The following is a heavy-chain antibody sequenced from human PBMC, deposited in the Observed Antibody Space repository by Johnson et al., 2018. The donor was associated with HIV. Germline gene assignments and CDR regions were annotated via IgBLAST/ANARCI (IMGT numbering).Heavy chain of an antibody. CDR1: GFTFSTYG. D-gene: IGHD3-22*01. CDR3: AKDLSDSSGYHDAFDI. Sequence: QVQLVESGGGVVQPGGSLRLSCAASGFTFSTYGMHWVRQAPGKGLEWVAFIRYDGSNKYYADSVKGRFTISRDNSKNTLYLQMNSLRAEDTAVYYCAKDLSDSSGYHDAFDIWGQGIKVTVSS. V-gene: IGHV3-30*02. J-gene: IGHJ3*02. CDR2: IRYDGSNK.